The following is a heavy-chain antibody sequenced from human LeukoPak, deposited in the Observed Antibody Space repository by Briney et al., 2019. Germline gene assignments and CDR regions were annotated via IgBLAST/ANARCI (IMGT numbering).Heavy chain of an antibody. D-gene: IGHD6-13*01. CDR3: ARLTALRSYSSSWYWAYYYYYYMDV. CDR1: GGSISSYY. V-gene: IGHV4-59*12. J-gene: IGHJ6*03. Sequence: SETLSLTCTVSGGSISSYYWSWIRQPPGKGLEWIGYIYYSGSTNYNPSLKSRVTISVDTSKNQFSLKLSSVTAADTAVYYCARLTALRSYSSSWYWAYYYYYYMDVWGKGTTVTVSS. CDR2: IYYSGST.